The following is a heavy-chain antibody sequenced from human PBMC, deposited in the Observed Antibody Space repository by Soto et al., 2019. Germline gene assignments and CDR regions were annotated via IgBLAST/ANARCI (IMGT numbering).Heavy chain of an antibody. CDR3: ATRAADYDFWRGYYSYYYYMDA. D-gene: IGHD3-3*01. Sequence: SQTLSLTCTVSGASISNYCGSWIRQPTGKGLEWIGYIYYSGSTNYNPSLKSRVTISVDTSKNQFSLKLSSVTAADTAVYYCATRAADYDFWRGYYSYYYYMDACGKATTVTVSS. CDR2: IYYSGST. J-gene: IGHJ6*03. V-gene: IGHV4-59*08. CDR1: GASISNYC.